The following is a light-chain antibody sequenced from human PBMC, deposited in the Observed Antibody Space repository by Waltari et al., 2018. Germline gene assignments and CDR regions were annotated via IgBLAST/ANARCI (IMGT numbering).Light chain of an antibody. CDR2: GAY. CDR1: QSLFHTSNNQNN. V-gene: IGKV4-1*01. J-gene: IGKJ1*01. CDR3: LQSYNAPRT. Sequence: DIVMTQSPDSLAVSLGERATINCKSSQSLFHTSNNQNNLAWYQQKPGQPPKLLIYGAYTRESGVPDRFSGSGSGTDFTLTISSLQAEDVAVYYCLQSYNAPRTFGQGTKVEIK.